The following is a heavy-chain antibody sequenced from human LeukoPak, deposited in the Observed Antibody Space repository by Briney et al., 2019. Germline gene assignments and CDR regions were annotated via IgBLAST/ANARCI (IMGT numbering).Heavy chain of an antibody. V-gene: IGHV3-74*01. Sequence: PGGSLRLSCAASGFTFSSYWMHWVRQAPGKGLVWVSRINSDGSSTSYADSVKGRFTISRDNAKNTLYLQMNSLRAEDTAVYYCAREADHEDAFDIWGQGTMVTVSS. J-gene: IGHJ3*02. CDR1: GFTFSSYW. CDR2: INSDGSST. D-gene: IGHD1-14*01. CDR3: AREADHEDAFDI.